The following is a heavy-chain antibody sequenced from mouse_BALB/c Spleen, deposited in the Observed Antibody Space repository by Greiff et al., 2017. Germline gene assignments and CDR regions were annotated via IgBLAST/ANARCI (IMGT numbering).Heavy chain of an antibody. CDR3: ARFYYYGSSSHFDY. CDR2: ILPGSGST. J-gene: IGHJ2*01. CDR1: GYTFSSYL. Sequence: VKLVESGAELLKPGASVKISCKATGYTFSSYLIEWVKQRPGHGLEWIGEILPGSGSTNYNEKFKGKATFTADTSSNTAYMQLSSLTSEDSAVYYCARFYYYGSSSHFDYWGQGTTLTVSA. V-gene: IGHV1-9*01. D-gene: IGHD1-1*01.